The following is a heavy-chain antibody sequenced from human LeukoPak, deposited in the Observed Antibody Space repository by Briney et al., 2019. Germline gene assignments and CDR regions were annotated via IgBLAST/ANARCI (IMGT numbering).Heavy chain of an antibody. CDR2: IRSSGSDT. Sequence: GGSLRLSCAASGFTFSDYHMSWIGQAPGKGLEWISYIRSSGSDTNYADSVRGRFTISRDNAKNSLYLQMNRLRAEDTAVYYCARAIAVTPWYFDLWGRGTLVTVSS. CDR3: ARAIAVTPWYFDL. V-gene: IGHV3-11*03. D-gene: IGHD6-19*01. CDR1: GFTFSDYH. J-gene: IGHJ2*01.